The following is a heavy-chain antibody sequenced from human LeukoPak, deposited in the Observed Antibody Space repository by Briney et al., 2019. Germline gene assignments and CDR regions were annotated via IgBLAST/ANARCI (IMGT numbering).Heavy chain of an antibody. Sequence: GGSLRLSCAASGFTFSSYAMHWVRQAPGKGLEYVSAISSNGGSTYYANSVKGRFTISRDNSKSTLYLQMGSLRAEDMAVYYCARSSSSSSLGAFDIWGQGTMVTVSS. CDR3: ARSSSSSSLGAFDI. J-gene: IGHJ3*02. V-gene: IGHV3-64*01. CDR1: GFTFSSYA. D-gene: IGHD6-6*01. CDR2: ISSNGGST.